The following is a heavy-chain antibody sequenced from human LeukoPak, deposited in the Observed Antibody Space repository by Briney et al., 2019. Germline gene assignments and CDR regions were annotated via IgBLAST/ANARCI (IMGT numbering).Heavy chain of an antibody. Sequence: SETLSLTRTVSGGSISSYYWSWVRQPPGKGLEWVGYIYYSGRTNYNPSLKSRVTISVDTSKNQFSLKLSSVTAADTAVYYCARQVTLTRRFDPWGQGTLVTVSS. CDR3: ARQVTLTRRFDP. CDR2: IYYSGRT. V-gene: IGHV4-59*08. CDR1: GGSISSYY. D-gene: IGHD2-21*02. J-gene: IGHJ5*02.